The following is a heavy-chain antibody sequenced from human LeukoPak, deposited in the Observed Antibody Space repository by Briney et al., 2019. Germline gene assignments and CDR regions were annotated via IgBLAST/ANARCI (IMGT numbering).Heavy chain of an antibody. CDR3: ARARITIFGVDYYYYGMDV. J-gene: IGHJ6*02. CDR1: GGTFSSYA. V-gene: IGHV1-69*13. Sequence: ASVKVSCKASGGTFSSYAISWVRQAPGQGLEWMGGIIPIFGTANYAQKFQGRVTITADESTSTAYMELSSLRSEDTAVYYCARARITIFGVDYYYYGMDVWGQGTTVTVSS. CDR2: IIPIFGTA. D-gene: IGHD3-3*01.